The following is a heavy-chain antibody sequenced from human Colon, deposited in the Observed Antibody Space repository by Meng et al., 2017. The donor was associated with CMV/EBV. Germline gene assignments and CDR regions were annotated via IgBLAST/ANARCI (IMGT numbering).Heavy chain of an antibody. V-gene: IGHV3-30*18. J-gene: IGHJ4*02. D-gene: IGHD6-19*01. Sequence: GESLKISCVASGLTFSDFAMHWVRQAPGKGLEWVAVISYDGSNKYYADSVKGRFTFSRDNFKNTLYLQMSSLRAEDTAVYYCAKTASGWYSPNEYWGQGTLVTVSS. CDR2: ISYDGSNK. CDR3: AKTASGWYSPNEY. CDR1: GLTFSDFA.